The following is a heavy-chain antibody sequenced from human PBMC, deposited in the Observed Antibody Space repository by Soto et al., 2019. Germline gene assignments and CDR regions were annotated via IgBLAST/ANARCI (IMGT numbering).Heavy chain of an antibody. J-gene: IGHJ3*02. V-gene: IGHV3-21*01. D-gene: IGHD2-15*01. CDR1: GFNFSSYT. Sequence: PGGSLRLSCAVSGFNFSSYTMNWVRQTPGTGLEWVSSISSSNRYIYYADSVKGRFTISRDDAKNSLYLQMNSLRADDTAVYYCARDRGGGGSCYQTYAFDIWGQGTMVTVSS. CDR2: ISSSNRYI. CDR3: ARDRGGGGSCYQTYAFDI.